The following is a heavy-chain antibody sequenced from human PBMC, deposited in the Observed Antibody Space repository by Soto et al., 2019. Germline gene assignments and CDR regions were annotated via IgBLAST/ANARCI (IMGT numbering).Heavy chain of an antibody. Sequence: PGGSLGLSCASSGFTFSSYGMHWLRQAPGKGLEWVAVISYDGSNKYCADSVKGRFTISRDNSKNTMYMQMNSLRAEYTTVYYCAKDRSLAYWGQGTLVTVSS. J-gene: IGHJ4*02. V-gene: IGHV3-30*18. CDR3: AKDRSLAY. CDR1: GFTFSSYG. CDR2: ISYDGSNK.